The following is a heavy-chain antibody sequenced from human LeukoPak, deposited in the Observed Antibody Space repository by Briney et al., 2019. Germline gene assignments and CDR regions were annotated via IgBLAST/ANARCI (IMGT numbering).Heavy chain of an antibody. D-gene: IGHD6-13*01. Sequence: GRSLRLSCAASGFTFDDFAMHWVRQVPGEGLDWVSSISWNSGNINYADSVKVRFTISRDNAKNSLYLQMNSLRPEDTAIYYCAKEAAPGIGGWGQGTLVTVSS. V-gene: IGHV3-9*01. CDR1: GFTFDDFA. CDR3: AKEAAPGIGG. CDR2: ISWNSGNI. J-gene: IGHJ4*02.